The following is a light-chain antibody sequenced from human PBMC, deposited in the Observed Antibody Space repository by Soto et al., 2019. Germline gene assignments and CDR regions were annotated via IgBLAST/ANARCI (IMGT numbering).Light chain of an antibody. Sequence: EIELTQSPATLSLSPGERATLSCRASQSVGGRLGWYQQKPGRAPRLLIYDASIRATGIPARFSGSGSGTDFILTISSLEPEDFAVFYCQQYDNSPYTFGQGTKLEIK. CDR3: QQYDNSPYT. CDR2: DAS. CDR1: QSVGGR. V-gene: IGKV3-11*01. J-gene: IGKJ2*01.